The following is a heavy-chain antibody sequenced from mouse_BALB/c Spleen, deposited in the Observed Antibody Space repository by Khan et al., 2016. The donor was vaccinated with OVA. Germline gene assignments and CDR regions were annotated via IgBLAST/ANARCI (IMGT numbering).Heavy chain of an antibody. CDR1: GFSLSRYD. CDR3: ARAYYRYDGYYAMDY. J-gene: IGHJ4*01. CDR2: IWGGGGT. Sequence: QVKLKESGPDLVAPSQSLSITCTVSGFSLSRYDIHWVRQPPGKGLEWLGVIWGGGGTDYNSTLKIRLSLSKDNSKSQVFLQMNSLQTDDTAMYYCARAYYRYDGYYAMDYWGQGTSVTVSS. V-gene: IGHV2-6-4*01. D-gene: IGHD2-14*01.